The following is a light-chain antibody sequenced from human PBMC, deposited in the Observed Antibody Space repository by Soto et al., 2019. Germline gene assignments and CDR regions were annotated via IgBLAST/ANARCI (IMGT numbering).Light chain of an antibody. CDR2: DAS. CDR1: QSVGSY. V-gene: IGKV3-11*01. Sequence: EIVLTQSPATLSFSPGERATLSCRASQSVGSYLAWYQHKPGQAPSLLIYDASNRATGIPARFSGSGSGTDFTLTISSLEPEDFAVYYCQQRSDRPPWTFGQGTKVDIK. CDR3: QQRSDRPPWT. J-gene: IGKJ1*01.